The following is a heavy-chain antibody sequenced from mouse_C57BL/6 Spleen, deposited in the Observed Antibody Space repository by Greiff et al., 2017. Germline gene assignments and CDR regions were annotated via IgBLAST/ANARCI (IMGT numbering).Heavy chain of an antibody. V-gene: IGHV1-61*01. J-gene: IGHJ3*01. CDR3: ARGNYGSSPAWFAY. CDR1: GYTFTSYW. CDR2: IYPSDSET. Sequence: QVQLQQPGAELVRPGSSVKLSCKASGYTFTSYWMDWVKQRPGQGLEWIGNIYPSDSETHYNQKFKDKATLTVDKSSSTAYMQLSSLTSEDSAVYYCARGNYGSSPAWFAYWGKGTMVTVSA. D-gene: IGHD1-1*01.